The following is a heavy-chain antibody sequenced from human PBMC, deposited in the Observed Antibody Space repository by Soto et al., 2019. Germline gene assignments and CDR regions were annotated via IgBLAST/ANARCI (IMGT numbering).Heavy chain of an antibody. J-gene: IGHJ4*02. D-gene: IGHD4-17*01. CDR1: GGTFSSYT. CDR3: ANYDYGDSKGEFDY. Sequence: QVQLVQSGAEVKKPGSSVKVSCKASGGTFSSYTINWVRQAPGQGLEWMGRIIPILGIANYAQKFQGRVTITADISTSTAYMDLSSLRPEDTAVYYCANYDYGDSKGEFDYWGQGTLVTVSS. CDR2: IIPILGIA. V-gene: IGHV1-69*02.